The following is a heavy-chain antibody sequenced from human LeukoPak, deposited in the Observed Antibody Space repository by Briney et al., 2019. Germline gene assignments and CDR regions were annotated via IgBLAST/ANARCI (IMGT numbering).Heavy chain of an antibody. D-gene: IGHD3-9*01. Sequence: GGSLRLSCAASGFTFDDYTMHWVRQAPGKGLEWVSLISWDGGSTYYADSVKGRFTISRDNSKNSLYLQMNSLRTEGTALYYCAKDITYYDILSGMDVWGQGTTVTVSS. V-gene: IGHV3-43*01. CDR3: AKDITYYDILSGMDV. J-gene: IGHJ6*02. CDR2: ISWDGGST. CDR1: GFTFDDYT.